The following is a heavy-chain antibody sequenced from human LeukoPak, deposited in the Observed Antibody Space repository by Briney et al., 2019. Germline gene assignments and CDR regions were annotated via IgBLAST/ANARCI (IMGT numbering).Heavy chain of an antibody. D-gene: IGHD3-10*01. V-gene: IGHV3-23*01. CDR1: GFTFSSYA. CDR3: AREAYYYGSGSYLAPYYYYGMDV. Sequence: GGSLRLSCAASGFTFSSYAMSWVRQAPGKGLEWVSAISGSGGSTYYADSVKGRFTISRDNAKNSLYLQMDSLRAEDTAVYYCAREAYYYGSGSYLAPYYYYGMDVWGQGTTVTVSS. J-gene: IGHJ6*02. CDR2: ISGSGGST.